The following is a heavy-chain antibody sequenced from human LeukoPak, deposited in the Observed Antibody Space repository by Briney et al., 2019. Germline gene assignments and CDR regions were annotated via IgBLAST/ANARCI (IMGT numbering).Heavy chain of an antibody. CDR2: IYSGGST. V-gene: IGHV3-53*05. J-gene: IGHJ4*02. D-gene: IGHD2-15*01. CDR1: GFTVSSNY. Sequence: GSLRLSCAASGFTVSSNYMSWVRQAPGKGLEWVSVIYSGGSTYYADSVKGRFTISRDNSKNTLYLQMNSLRAEDTAVYYCARSPKGYCSGGSCYACDYWGQGTLVTVSS. CDR3: ARSPKGYCSGGSCYACDY.